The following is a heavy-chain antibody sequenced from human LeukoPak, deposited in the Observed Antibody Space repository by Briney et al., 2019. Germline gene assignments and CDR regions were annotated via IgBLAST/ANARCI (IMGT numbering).Heavy chain of an antibody. D-gene: IGHD4-23*01. Sequence: SVKVSCKTSGFTFRTSAVQWVRQARGQRLEWIGWIIVGSGQTNYIPSLQGRLTITRDLSTSTAYMDLSGLRSEDTAVYFCAAELYGGNSDCCNFEMWGQGTTVTVSS. V-gene: IGHV1-58*01. CDR1: GFTFRTSA. CDR2: IIVGSGQT. CDR3: AAELYGGNSDCCNFEM. J-gene: IGHJ3*02.